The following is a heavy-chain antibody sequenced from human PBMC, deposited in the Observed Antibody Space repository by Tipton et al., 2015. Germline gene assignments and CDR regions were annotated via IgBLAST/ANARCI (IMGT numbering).Heavy chain of an antibody. D-gene: IGHD3-10*01. Sequence: TLSLTCTVSGGSISSGGYYWSWIRQHPGKGLEWIGYIYYSGSTYYNPSLKSRVTISLDTSKNQLSLKLSSATAADTAVYYCATGGASSKFHDFWGQGTLVTVSS. CDR3: ATGGASSKFHDF. CDR2: IYYSGST. CDR1: GGSISSGGYY. V-gene: IGHV4-31*03. J-gene: IGHJ4*02.